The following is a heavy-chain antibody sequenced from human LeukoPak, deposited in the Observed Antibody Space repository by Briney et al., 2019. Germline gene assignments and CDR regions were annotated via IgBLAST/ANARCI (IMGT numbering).Heavy chain of an antibody. CDR1: GFTFSSYA. CDR3: ARGIEKRSLDY. V-gene: IGHV3-48*04. CDR2: ISSSGSTI. Sequence: GSLRLSCAASGFTFSSYAMSWVRQAPGKGLEWVSYISSSGSTIYYADSVKGRFTISRDNAKNSLYLQMNSLRAEDTAVYYCARGIEKRSLDYWGQGTLVTVSS. J-gene: IGHJ4*02.